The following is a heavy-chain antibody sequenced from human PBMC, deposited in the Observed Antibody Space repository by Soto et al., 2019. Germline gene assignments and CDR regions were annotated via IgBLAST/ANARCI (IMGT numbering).Heavy chain of an antibody. J-gene: IGHJ4*02. CDR3: ARRVEYSSSSVGHYFDD. V-gene: IGHV5-51*01. D-gene: IGHD6-6*01. Sequence: GESLKISCKGSGYSFKRYWIGWVRQMPGKGLEGVGIIYPGDSDTRYSPAFQGQGTSAADKSISTAYLQWSSRKASDTAMYYCARRVEYSSSSVGHYFDDWGQGTLVTGSS. CDR2: IYPGDSDT. CDR1: GYSFKRYW.